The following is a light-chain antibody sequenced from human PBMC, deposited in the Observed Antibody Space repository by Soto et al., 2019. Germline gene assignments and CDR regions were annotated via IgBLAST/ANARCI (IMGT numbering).Light chain of an antibody. CDR1: QTVNRNY. CDR2: GVS. V-gene: IGKV3-20*01. J-gene: IGKJ1*01. Sequence: EIVLTQSPGTLALSLGDGATLSCRASQTVNRNYLAWYLQKPGRPPRLLVYGVSNRAPGVPDRFSGGGSGTDFTLTIARLEPDDFGTYYCQQYIASPRTFGQGTRVDVK. CDR3: QQYIASPRT.